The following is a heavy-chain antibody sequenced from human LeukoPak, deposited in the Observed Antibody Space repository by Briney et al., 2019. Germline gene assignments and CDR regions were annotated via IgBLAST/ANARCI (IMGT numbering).Heavy chain of an antibody. D-gene: IGHD6-13*01. J-gene: IGHJ4*02. CDR2: IYYSGST. CDR1: GGSISSSSYY. V-gene: IGHV4-39*07. Sequence: SSETLSLTCTVSGGSISSSSYYWGWIRQPPGKGLEWIGSIYYSGSTYYNPSLKSRVTISVDTSKNQFSLKLSSVTAADTAMYYCARGTAAADHGYFDYWGQGTLVTVSS. CDR3: ARGTAAADHGYFDY.